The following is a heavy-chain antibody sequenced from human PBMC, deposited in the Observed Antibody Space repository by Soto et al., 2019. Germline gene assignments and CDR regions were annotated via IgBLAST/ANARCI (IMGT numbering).Heavy chain of an antibody. Sequence: GESLKISCEASGYGFANYWIGWVRQKPGKGLEWMGIIYPGDSDTRYSPSFQGHVTISADKSINTAYLQWSSLKASDTAMYYCARQGEGFYQRQIDFWGQGTLVKVSS. V-gene: IGHV5-51*01. CDR1: GYGFANYW. J-gene: IGHJ4*02. CDR3: ARQGEGFYQRQIDF. D-gene: IGHD3-10*01. CDR2: IYPGDSDT.